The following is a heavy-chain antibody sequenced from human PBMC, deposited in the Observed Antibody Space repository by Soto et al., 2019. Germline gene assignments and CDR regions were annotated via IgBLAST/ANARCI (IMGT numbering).Heavy chain of an antibody. CDR1: GFTFSNYP. J-gene: IGHJ4*02. Sequence: GGSLRLSGAASGFTFSNYPMSWVRQAPGKGLEWVSGMSGSGASTYYADSVKGRFTISRDNSKNTLYLQMNSLRGEDTAIYYCAKVGSGWYYFDYWGQGTLVTVSS. CDR2: MSGSGAST. V-gene: IGHV3-23*01. CDR3: AKVGSGWYYFDY. D-gene: IGHD6-19*01.